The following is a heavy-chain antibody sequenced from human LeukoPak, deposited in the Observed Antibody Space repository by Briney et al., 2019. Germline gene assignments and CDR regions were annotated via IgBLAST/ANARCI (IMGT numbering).Heavy chain of an antibody. Sequence: GGSLRLSCAASGFTFSSYEMNWVRQAPGKGLEWISYISSSNTIYYADSVKGRFTISRDNANISLYLQMNSLRAEDTAVYYCARDHYYGSGSFDYWGQGTLVTVSS. D-gene: IGHD3-10*01. CDR3: ARDHYYGSGSFDY. V-gene: IGHV3-48*03. CDR2: ISSSNTI. J-gene: IGHJ4*02. CDR1: GFTFSSYE.